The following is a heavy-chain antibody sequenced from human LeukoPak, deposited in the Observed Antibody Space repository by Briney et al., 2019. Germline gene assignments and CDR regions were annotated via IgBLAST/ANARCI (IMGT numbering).Heavy chain of an antibody. CDR1: VYTFTGYY. J-gene: IGHJ4*02. Sequence: ASVKVSCKASVYTFTGYYMHWVRQAPGQGLEWMGRINPNSGGTSYAQKFQGRVTMTRDTSISTAYMELSRLRSDDTAVYYCARLSGAYGDYTAIDYWGQGTLVTVSS. V-gene: IGHV1-2*06. CDR3: ARLSGAYGDYTAIDY. D-gene: IGHD4-17*01. CDR2: INPNSGGT.